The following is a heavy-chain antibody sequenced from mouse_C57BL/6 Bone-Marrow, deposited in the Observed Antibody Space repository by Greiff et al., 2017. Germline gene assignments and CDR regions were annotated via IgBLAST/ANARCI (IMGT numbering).Heavy chain of an antibody. Sequence: VQLKQSGPELVKPGASVKISCKASGYSFTDYNMNWVKQSNGKSLEWIGVINPNYGTASYTQKFKGKATLTVNQSSSTAYMQLNSLTSEDSEVYDCARSGYTMVTTNYAMDYWGQGTSVTVSS. J-gene: IGHJ4*01. CDR1: GYSFTDYN. CDR3: ARSGYTMVTTNYAMDY. V-gene: IGHV1-39*01. D-gene: IGHD2-2*01. CDR2: INPNYGTA.